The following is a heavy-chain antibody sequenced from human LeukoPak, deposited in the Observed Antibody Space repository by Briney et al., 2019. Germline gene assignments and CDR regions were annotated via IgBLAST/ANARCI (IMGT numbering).Heavy chain of an antibody. J-gene: IGHJ4*02. V-gene: IGHV3-23*01. Sequence: GGSLRLSCAASGCTFSSYAMSWVRQAPGKGLEWVSAISGSGGSTYYADSVKGRFTISRDNSKNTLYLQMNSLRAEDTAVYYCANSDFWSGYYSPPYYFDYWGQGTLVTVSS. D-gene: IGHD3-3*01. CDR3: ANSDFWSGYYSPPYYFDY. CDR1: GCTFSSYA. CDR2: ISGSGGST.